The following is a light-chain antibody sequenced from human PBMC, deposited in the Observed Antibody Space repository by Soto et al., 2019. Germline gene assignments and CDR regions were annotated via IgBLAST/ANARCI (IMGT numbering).Light chain of an antibody. V-gene: IGKV3-15*01. CDR1: QSVSSN. CDR2: GAS. J-gene: IGKJ1*01. CDR3: QQFYNWPRT. Sequence: GERATLSCRASQSVSSNLAWYQQKPGQAPRLLIYGASTRATGIPARFSGSGSETEFTLTISSLQSEDFAVYYCQQFYNWPRTFGQGTKVDIK.